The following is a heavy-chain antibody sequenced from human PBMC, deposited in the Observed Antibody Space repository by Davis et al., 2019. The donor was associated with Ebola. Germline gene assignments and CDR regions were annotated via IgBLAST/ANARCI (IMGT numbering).Heavy chain of an antibody. J-gene: IGHJ5*02. CDR1: EFTFRDYS. CDR2: ISHDGSNR. D-gene: IGHD4-17*01. Sequence: GESLKISCVASEFTFRDYSVNWVRQAPGKGLEWVSIISHDGSNRFYADSVKGRFTISRDNSKNTVYLQMNSLRPDDTATYYCAIDADYGEYGWFDPWGQGTLVIVSS. V-gene: IGHV3-30*01. CDR3: AIDADYGEYGWFDP.